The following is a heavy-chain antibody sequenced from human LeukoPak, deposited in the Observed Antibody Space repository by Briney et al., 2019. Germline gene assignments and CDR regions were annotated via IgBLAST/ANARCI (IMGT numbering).Heavy chain of an antibody. CDR1: GYTFTSYY. V-gene: IGHV7-4-1*02. D-gene: IGHD3-3*01. CDR3: ARVGAFGVVIEWFDP. Sequence: GASVKVSCKASGYTFTSYYMHWVRQAPGQGLEWMGWINTNTGNPTYAQGFTGRFVFSLDTSVSTAYLQISSLKAEDTAVYYCARVGAFGVVIEWFDPWGQGTLVTVSS. CDR2: INTNTGNP. J-gene: IGHJ5*02.